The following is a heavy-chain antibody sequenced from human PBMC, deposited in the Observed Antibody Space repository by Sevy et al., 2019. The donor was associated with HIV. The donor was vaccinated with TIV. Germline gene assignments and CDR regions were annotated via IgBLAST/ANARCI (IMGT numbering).Heavy chain of an antibody. CDR3: ARQKQSLVRGVMRRGYWFDP. V-gene: IGHV4-39*01. Sequence: LSLTCTVSDGSISSSNYYWGWIRQPPGKGLEWIGSISYSGSTYYNPSLKSRVTMSVDTSKNQFSLRLYSVTAADTAVYYCARQKQSLVRGVMRRGYWFDPWGQGTLVTVSS. D-gene: IGHD3-10*01. CDR2: ISYSGST. CDR1: DGSISSSNYY. J-gene: IGHJ5*02.